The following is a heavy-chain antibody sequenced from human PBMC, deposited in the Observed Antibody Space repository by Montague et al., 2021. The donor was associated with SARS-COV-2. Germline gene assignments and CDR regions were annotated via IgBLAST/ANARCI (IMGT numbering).Heavy chain of an antibody. V-gene: IGHV4-59*01. CDR3: ARAWRWDRLRIDY. Sequence: SETLSLTCTVSGGSMTSYYWTWIRQPPGKGLEWVGYVSSSGSTNYNPSLSNRLTISIDRSKNRFSLNLRSLTDADTAVYYCARAWRWDRLRIDYWGQGTPVTVSS. CDR1: GGSMTSYY. CDR2: VSSSGST. J-gene: IGHJ4*02. D-gene: IGHD1-26*01.